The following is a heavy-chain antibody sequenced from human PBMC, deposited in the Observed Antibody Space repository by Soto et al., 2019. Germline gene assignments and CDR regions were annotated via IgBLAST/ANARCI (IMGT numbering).Heavy chain of an antibody. CDR2: INAPGETK. J-gene: IGHJ4*02. V-gene: IGHV3-48*04. CDR1: GFTFSNYG. Sequence: EVQLMESGGGLVQPGGSLRLSCAASGFTFSNYGMNWARQAPGRGLEWVTHINAPGETKSYSDSVKGRFTVSRDDAKNSLYLQMSSLRADDTAIYYCARDPEGINDFDYWGQGTLVTVSS. D-gene: IGHD2-21*01. CDR3: ARDPEGINDFDY.